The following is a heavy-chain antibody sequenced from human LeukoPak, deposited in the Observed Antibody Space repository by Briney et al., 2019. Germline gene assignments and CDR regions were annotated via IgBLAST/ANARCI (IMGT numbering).Heavy chain of an antibody. D-gene: IGHD3-3*01. CDR1: GYTFTGYY. V-gene: IGHV1-18*04. CDR2: ISLNNGNT. Sequence: ASVKVSCKASGYTFTGYYMHWVRQAPGQGLEWMRFISLNNGNTHYEQKFQGRVTMAADTSTNTASLEVKSLRSDDTAVYYCQRITIFGVVMDFDYWGQGTLVTVSS. CDR3: QRITIFGVVMDFDY. J-gene: IGHJ4*02.